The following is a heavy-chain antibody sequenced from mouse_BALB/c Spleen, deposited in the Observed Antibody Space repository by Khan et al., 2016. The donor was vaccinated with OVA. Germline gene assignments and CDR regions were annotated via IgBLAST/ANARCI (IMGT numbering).Heavy chain of an antibody. CDR2: IDPAIGNT. J-gene: IGHJ3*01. V-gene: IGHV14-3*02. CDR3: VSPSWFVY. Sequence: VQLQQSGAELVKPGASVKLSCTASGFKIKDTYMHWVKQRPEQGLEWIGRIDPAIGNTRYDPKFQDKATITADTSSNTSYLQLSSLTSEDTAVYYCVSPSWFVYWGQGTLVTVSA. CDR1: GFKIKDTY.